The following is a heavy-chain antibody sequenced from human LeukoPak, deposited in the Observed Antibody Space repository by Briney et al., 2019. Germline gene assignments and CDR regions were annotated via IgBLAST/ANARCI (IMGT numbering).Heavy chain of an antibody. CDR1: GYTFTNYY. J-gene: IGHJ5*02. D-gene: IGHD1-26*01. V-gene: IGHV1-46*01. CDR3: ARGSSETYINWFDR. Sequence: ASVKVSCKASGYTFTNYYIHWVRQAPGQGLEWMGLINPSGGTTSYAQNLQGRVTMTRDTSTSTVYMELSSLRSEDTAMYYCARGSSETYINWFDRWGQGTLVTVSS. CDR2: INPSGGTT.